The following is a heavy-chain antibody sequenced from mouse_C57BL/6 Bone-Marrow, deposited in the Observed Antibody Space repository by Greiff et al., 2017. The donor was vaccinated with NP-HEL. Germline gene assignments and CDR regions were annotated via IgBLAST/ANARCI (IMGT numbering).Heavy chain of an antibody. CDR3: ARDYYGSRFAY. J-gene: IGHJ3*01. CDR2: IYPSDSET. Sequence: QVQLQQPGAALVRPGSSVKLSCKASGYTFTSYWMDWVKQRPGQGLEWIGNIYPSDSETHYNQKFKDKATLTVDKSSSTAYMQLSSLTSEDSAVYDCARDYYGSRFAYWGQGTLVTVSA. CDR1: GYTFTSYW. V-gene: IGHV1-61*01. D-gene: IGHD1-1*01.